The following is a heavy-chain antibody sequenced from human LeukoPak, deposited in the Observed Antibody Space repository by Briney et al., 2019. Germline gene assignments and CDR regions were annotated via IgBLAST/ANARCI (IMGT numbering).Heavy chain of an antibody. Sequence: SETLSLTCTVSGGSISSYYWSWIRQPPGKGLEWIGYIYYSGSTNYNPSRKSRVTISVDTSKNQFSLKLSSVTAADTAVYYCARVIGLAYFDYWGQGTLVTVSS. CDR2: IYYSGST. V-gene: IGHV4-59*01. J-gene: IGHJ4*02. CDR3: ARVIGLAYFDY. D-gene: IGHD3-16*02. CDR1: GGSISSYY.